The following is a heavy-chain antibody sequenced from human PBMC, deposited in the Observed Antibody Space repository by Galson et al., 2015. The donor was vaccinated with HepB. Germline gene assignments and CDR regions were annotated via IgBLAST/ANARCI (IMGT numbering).Heavy chain of an antibody. CDR2: IYFSGST. CDR1: GDSIRSGSYY. D-gene: IGHD5-24*01. Sequence: TLSLTCTVSGDSIRSGSYYWSWIRQHPGKGLEWIGYIYFSGSTYYNPSLQSRLAMSLDTSKNQFSLSLNSVTAADTAVYFCARDRDGYNWLEYWGQGTLVTVSS. V-gene: IGHV4-31*03. J-gene: IGHJ4*02. CDR3: ARDRDGYNWLEY.